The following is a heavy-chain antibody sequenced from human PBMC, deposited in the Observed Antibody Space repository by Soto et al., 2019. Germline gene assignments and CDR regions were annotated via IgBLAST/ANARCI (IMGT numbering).Heavy chain of an antibody. CDR2: IIPILGIA. V-gene: IGHV1-69*02. J-gene: IGHJ4*02. CDR3: AWYGSGSFDY. CDR1: GGTFSSYT. Sequence: QVQLVQSGAEVKKPGSSVKVSCKASGGTFSSYTISWVRQAPGPGLEWMGRIIPILGIANYAQKFQGRVTITADKSTITAYMELSSLRSEDTDLYYCAWYGSGSFDYWGQGTLVTVSS. D-gene: IGHD3-10*01.